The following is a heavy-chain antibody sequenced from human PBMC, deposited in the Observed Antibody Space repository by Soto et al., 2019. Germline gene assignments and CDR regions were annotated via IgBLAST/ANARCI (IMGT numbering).Heavy chain of an antibody. CDR2: IYSSDSST. Sequence: GESLKISCESSGYTFAKYWIGWVRQVRGKGLEWEAIIYSSDSSTIYSPSFQGQVTISGDKSISAAYLQWNSLKASDTAICFCSKFKYRTSVHYLQHWGQGTQVTISS. CDR1: GYTFAKYW. CDR3: SKFKYRTSVHYLQH. J-gene: IGHJ1*01. D-gene: IGHD1-1*01. V-gene: IGHV5-51*01.